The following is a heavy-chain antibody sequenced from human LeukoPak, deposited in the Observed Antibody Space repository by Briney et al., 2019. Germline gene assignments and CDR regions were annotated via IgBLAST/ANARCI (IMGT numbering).Heavy chain of an antibody. CDR2: INHSGSS. Sequence: SETLSLTCAVYGGSFSGFYWSWIRQPPGKGLEWIGEINHSGSSNYNPSLKSRVTTSVDTSKNQFSLNLNSVTAADTAVYYCAGGLVGPKGSSGWYVPYYYYGMDVWGRGTTVTVSS. J-gene: IGHJ6*02. D-gene: IGHD6-19*01. CDR3: AGGLVGPKGSSGWYVPYYYYGMDV. V-gene: IGHV4-34*01. CDR1: GGSFSGFY.